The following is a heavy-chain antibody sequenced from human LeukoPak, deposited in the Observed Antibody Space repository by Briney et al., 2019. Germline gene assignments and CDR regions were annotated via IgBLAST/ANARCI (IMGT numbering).Heavy chain of an antibody. Sequence: PSEALSLTCSVFGDSVNNNAYYWAWIRQAPGKRLEWVGSGHYRETTYSSPSLKSRVTISVDTSKHQVSLKLNSVTAADTGVYYCARQNYDFWPGLLHPAYWGQGIFVAVSS. J-gene: IGHJ4*02. CDR2: GHYRETT. D-gene: IGHD3/OR15-3a*01. CDR3: ARQNYDFWPGLLHPAY. V-gene: IGHV4-39*01. CDR1: GDSVNNNAYY.